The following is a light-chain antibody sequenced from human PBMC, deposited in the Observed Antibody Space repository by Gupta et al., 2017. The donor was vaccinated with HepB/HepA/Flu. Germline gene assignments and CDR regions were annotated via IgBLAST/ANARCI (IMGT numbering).Light chain of an antibody. J-gene: IGKJ5*01. CDR2: DAS. Sequence: DIQMTQSPSSLSASVGDRVTITCRASQDINNYLAWFQQKPGKAPESLIYDASSLQSGVPSKFSGSGSGTDFTLTISSLQPEDFATYYCQQYKSYPITFGQGTQLEIK. CDR1: QDINNY. V-gene: IGKV1-16*02. CDR3: QQYKSYPIT.